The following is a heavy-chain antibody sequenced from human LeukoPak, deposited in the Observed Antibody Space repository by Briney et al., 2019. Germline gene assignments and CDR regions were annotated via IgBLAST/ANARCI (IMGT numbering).Heavy chain of an antibody. J-gene: IGHJ4*02. Sequence: GESLKISCKGSGYSFTNSWIGWVRQMPGKGLELMGIINPADSEIRYSPSFQGQATISVDKSISTAYLQWSSLKASDTAMYCSRQGCTTTSCHTIDSWGQGTLVTVSS. D-gene: IGHD2-2*02. V-gene: IGHV5-51*01. CDR2: INPADSEI. CDR1: GYSFTNSW. CDR3: SRQGCTTTSCHTIDS.